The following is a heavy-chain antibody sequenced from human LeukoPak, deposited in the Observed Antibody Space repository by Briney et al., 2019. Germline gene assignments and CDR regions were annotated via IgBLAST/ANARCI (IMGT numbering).Heavy chain of an antibody. CDR2: IYYSGST. CDR3: ARDGRYWNDGWFDP. Sequence: PSETLSLTCTVSGGSISSSSYYWGWIRQPPGKGLEWIGSIYYSGSTYYNPSLKSRVTISVDTSKNQFSLKLSSVTAADTAVYYCARDGRYWNDGWFDPWGQGTLVTVSS. D-gene: IGHD1-1*01. V-gene: IGHV4-39*07. J-gene: IGHJ5*02. CDR1: GGSISSSSYY.